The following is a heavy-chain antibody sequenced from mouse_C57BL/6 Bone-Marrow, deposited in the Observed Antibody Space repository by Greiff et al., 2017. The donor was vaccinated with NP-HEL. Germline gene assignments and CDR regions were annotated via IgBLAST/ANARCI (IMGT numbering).Heavy chain of an antibody. J-gene: IGHJ3*01. V-gene: IGHV1-81*01. CDR2: IYPRSGNT. D-gene: IGHD1-1*01. Sequence: QVQLKESGAELARPGASVKLSCKASGYTFTSYGISWVKQRTGQGLEWIGEIYPRSGNTYYNEKFKGKATLTADKSSSTAYMELRSLTSEDSAVYFCARMSLLYYYGQAYWGQGTLVTVSA. CDR3: ARMSLLYYYGQAY. CDR1: GYTFTSYG.